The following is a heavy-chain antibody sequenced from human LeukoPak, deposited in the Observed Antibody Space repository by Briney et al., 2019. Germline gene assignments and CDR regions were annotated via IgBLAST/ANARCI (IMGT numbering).Heavy chain of an antibody. D-gene: IGHD4-17*01. Sequence: PGGSLRLSCAASGFTFSSYAMSWVRQAPGKGLEWVSAISGSGGSTYYADSVKGRFTISRDNSKNTLYLQMNSLRAEDTAVYYCAKDPHYGDSTHGYYYDYMDIWGKGKTVTVSS. V-gene: IGHV3-23*01. J-gene: IGHJ6*03. CDR1: GFTFSSYA. CDR3: AKDPHYGDSTHGYYYDYMDI. CDR2: ISGSGGST.